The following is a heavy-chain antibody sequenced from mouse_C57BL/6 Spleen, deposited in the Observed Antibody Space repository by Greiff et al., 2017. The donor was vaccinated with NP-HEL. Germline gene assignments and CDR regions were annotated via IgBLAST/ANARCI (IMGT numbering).Heavy chain of an antibody. V-gene: IGHV10-1*01. Sequence: EVQLVESGGGLVQPKGSLKLSCAASGFSFNTYAMNWVRQAPGKGLEWVARIRSKSNNYATYYADSVKDRFTISRDDSESMLYLQMNNLKTEDTAMYYCVRQEIYYGNHYAMDYWGQGTSVTVSS. J-gene: IGHJ4*01. CDR1: GFSFNTYA. CDR3: VRQEIYYGNHYAMDY. CDR2: IRSKSNNYAT. D-gene: IGHD2-1*01.